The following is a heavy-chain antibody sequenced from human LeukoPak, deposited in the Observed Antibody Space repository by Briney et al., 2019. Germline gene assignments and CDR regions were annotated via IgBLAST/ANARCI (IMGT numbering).Heavy chain of an antibody. D-gene: IGHD5-18*01. J-gene: IGHJ4*02. CDR1: GYTFTGYY. CDR2: INPNSGGT. V-gene: IGHV1-2*02. CDR3: ARHHTWIQLWSINYYFDY. Sequence: ASVKVSCKASGYTFTGYYMHWVRQAPGQGLEWMGWINPNSGGTNYAQKFQGRVTMTRDTSISTAYMELSRLRSDDTAVYYCARHHTWIQLWSINYYFDYWGQGTLVTVSS.